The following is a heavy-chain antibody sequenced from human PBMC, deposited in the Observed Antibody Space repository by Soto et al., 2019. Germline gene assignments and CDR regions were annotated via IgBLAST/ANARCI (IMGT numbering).Heavy chain of an antibody. Sequence: QVQLVESGGGLVKPGGSLRLSCAASGFTFSDYYITWIRQAPGKGLEWVSYITSSSSYTNYADSVKGRFTISRDNDKNSLYLQMNSLRAEDTAVYYCARGGTVGATPVDYWGQGTLVTVSS. V-gene: IGHV3-11*05. J-gene: IGHJ4*02. CDR1: GFTFSDYY. CDR3: ARGGTVGATPVDY. CDR2: ITSSSSYT. D-gene: IGHD1-26*01.